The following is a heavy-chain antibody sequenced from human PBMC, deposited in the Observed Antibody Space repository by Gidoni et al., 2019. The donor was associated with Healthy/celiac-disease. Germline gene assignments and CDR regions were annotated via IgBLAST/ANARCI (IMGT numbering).Heavy chain of an antibody. CDR3: ASSRYYDFWSGYPFDY. D-gene: IGHD3-3*01. Sequence: QVQLQESGPGLVKPSRTLSLTCPVPGGSISSGRYYWSWIRQPAGKGLEWIGRIYTSGSTNYNPSLKSRVTISVDTSKNQFSLKLSSVTAADTAVYYCASSRYYDFWSGYPFDYWGQGTLVTVSS. CDR1: GGSISSGRYY. CDR2: IYTSGST. V-gene: IGHV4-61*02. J-gene: IGHJ4*02.